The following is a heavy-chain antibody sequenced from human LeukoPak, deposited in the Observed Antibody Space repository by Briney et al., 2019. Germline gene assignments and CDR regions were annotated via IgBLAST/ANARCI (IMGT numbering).Heavy chain of an antibody. CDR1: EFTFSTFG. Sequence: GGSLRLSCAASEFTFSTFGMHWVRQAPGKGLEWVAFIRYDATHKYYVDSVKGRFTISRDNSRNTMDLQMTSLRAEDTAVYYCAKGNPDEAFDIWGQGTMVTVSS. J-gene: IGHJ3*02. CDR3: AKGNPDEAFDI. V-gene: IGHV3-30*02. CDR2: IRYDATHK.